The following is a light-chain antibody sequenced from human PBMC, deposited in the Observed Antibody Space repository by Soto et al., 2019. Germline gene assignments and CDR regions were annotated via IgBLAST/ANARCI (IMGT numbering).Light chain of an antibody. Sequence: EIVMTQSPATLSVSPGERATLSSRASQSVGSNLAWYQQKPGQAPRLLIYGAFTRATGIPARFSGSGSGTEFTLTISSLQSADSAVYYCQQYNNWRTLGQGTKVDIK. CDR2: GAF. CDR1: QSVGSN. J-gene: IGKJ1*01. CDR3: QQYNNWRT. V-gene: IGKV3-15*01.